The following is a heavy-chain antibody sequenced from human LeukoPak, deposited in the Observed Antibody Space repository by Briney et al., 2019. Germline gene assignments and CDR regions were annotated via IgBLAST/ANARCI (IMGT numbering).Heavy chain of an antibody. CDR1: GGSISSFY. D-gene: IGHD3-3*01. J-gene: IGHJ6*01. CDR3: ARLMSGWFTVKWGASDYYFGMDV. CDR2: IYYSGTT. Sequence: SETLSLTCTVSGGSISSFYWSWVRQSPGKGLEWIGNIYYSGTTNYNPSLKSRVTISIDSSKRHFSLDLRSVTAADTAVYYCARLMSGWFTVKWGASDYYFGMDVWGQGTTVTVSS. V-gene: IGHV4-59*01.